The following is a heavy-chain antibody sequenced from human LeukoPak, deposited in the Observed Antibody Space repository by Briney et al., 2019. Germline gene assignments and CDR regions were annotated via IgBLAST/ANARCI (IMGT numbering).Heavy chain of an antibody. D-gene: IGHD2-15*01. V-gene: IGHV4-39*07. CDR2: IYYTGST. Sequence: PSEALSLTCTVSGGSISSTSYYWDWIRQPPGKGLEWIGSIYYTGSTYYNPSLKSRVTISVDTSKNQFSLKLSSVTAADTAVYYCARAPSYSEFDYWGQGTLVTVSS. CDR3: ARAPSYSEFDY. CDR1: GGSISSTSYY. J-gene: IGHJ4*02.